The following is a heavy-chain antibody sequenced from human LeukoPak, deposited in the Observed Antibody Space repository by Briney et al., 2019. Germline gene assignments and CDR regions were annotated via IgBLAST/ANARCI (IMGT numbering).Heavy chain of an antibody. J-gene: IGHJ4*02. CDR2: ITWDSGVK. CDR1: GFTFGDYA. CDR3: AKGTHSVVPAASDS. V-gene: IGHV3-9*01. Sequence: PGGSLRLSCAASGFTFGDYAMHWVRQAPGKGLEWVSGITWDSGVKEYADSVKGRFTISRDNAKKSLYLQMNSLRTEDTALYYCAKGTHSVVPAASDSWGQGTLVTVSS. D-gene: IGHD2-2*01.